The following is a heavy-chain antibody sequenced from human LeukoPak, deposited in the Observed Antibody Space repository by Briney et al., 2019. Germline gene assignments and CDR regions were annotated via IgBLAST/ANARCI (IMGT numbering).Heavy chain of an antibody. CDR1: GFTVSSNY. CDR2: IYSGGST. J-gene: IGHJ3*02. CDR3: ARARIVVVIAIPNAFDI. V-gene: IGHV3-66*02. D-gene: IGHD2-21*01. Sequence: GGSLRLSCAASGFTVSSNYMSWARQAPGKGLEWVSVIYSGGSTYYADSVKGRFTISRDNSKNTLYLQMNSLRAEDTAVYYCARARIVVVIAIPNAFDIWGQGTMVTVSS.